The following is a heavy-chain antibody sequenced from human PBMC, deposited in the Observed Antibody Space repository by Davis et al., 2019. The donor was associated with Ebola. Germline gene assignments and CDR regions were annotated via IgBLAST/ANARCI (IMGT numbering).Heavy chain of an antibody. CDR3: ARGLRPFDP. Sequence: PSETLSLTCTVSGGSISSTSYYCGWIRQPPGKGLEWIGSIYYSGSTYYNPSLKSRVTISVDTSKNQFSLKLSSVTAADTSVYYCARGLRPFDPWGQGTLVTVSS. D-gene: IGHD2-15*01. CDR2: IYYSGST. V-gene: IGHV4-39*01. CDR1: GGSISSTSYY. J-gene: IGHJ5*02.